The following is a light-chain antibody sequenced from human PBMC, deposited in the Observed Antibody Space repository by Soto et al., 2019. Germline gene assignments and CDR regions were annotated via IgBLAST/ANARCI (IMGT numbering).Light chain of an antibody. CDR1: QSIGSS. Sequence: DIPVTQSPSSLSASVGDRVNITCRASQSIGSSFNWYQQKPGKAPKLLIFAASSLQSDVPSRFSGSGSGTDFTLSISSLQPEDFATYYCQQSYSLPITFGQGTRLEIK. J-gene: IGKJ5*01. CDR2: AAS. V-gene: IGKV1-39*01. CDR3: QQSYSLPIT.